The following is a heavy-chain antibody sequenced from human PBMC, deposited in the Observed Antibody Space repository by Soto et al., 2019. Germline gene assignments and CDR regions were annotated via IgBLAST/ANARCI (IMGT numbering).Heavy chain of an antibody. CDR1: VGSISSSSYY. J-gene: IGHJ4*02. CDR3: ARSTVHATNFDY. D-gene: IGHD2-8*01. V-gene: IGHV4-39*01. Sequence: PSETLSLTCTFSVGSISSSSYYCGWIRQPPGKGLEWIGSIYYSGSTYYNPSLKSRVTISVDTSKNQFSLKLSSVTAADTAVYYCARSTVHATNFDYWGQGTLVTVSS. CDR2: IYYSGST.